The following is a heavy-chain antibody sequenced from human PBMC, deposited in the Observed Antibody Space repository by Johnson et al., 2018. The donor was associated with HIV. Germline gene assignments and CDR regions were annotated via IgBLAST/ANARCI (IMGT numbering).Heavy chain of an antibody. CDR2: ITWNGGST. CDR1: GFTFSNAW. CDR3: ARVTIFGVVIDHDAFDI. V-gene: IGHV3-20*01. D-gene: IGHD3-3*01. J-gene: IGHJ3*02. Sequence: MQLVESGGGLVKPGGSLRLSCAASGFTFSNAWMSWVRQAPGKGLEWVSGITWNGGSTGYADSVKGRFTLSRDNAKNSLHLQMNSLRAEDTALYHCARVTIFGVVIDHDAFDIWGQGTMVTVSS.